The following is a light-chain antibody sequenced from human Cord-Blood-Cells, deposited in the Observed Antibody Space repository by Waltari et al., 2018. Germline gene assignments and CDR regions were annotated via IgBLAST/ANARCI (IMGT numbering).Light chain of an antibody. J-gene: IGLJ3*02. Sequence: QSALTQPASVSGSPGQSLTISCTGTSSDVGGYNYVSWYQQHPGKAPKLLIYDVSHRPSGVSNRFSGSKSGNTASLTISGLQAEDEADYYCSSYTSSSTRVFGGGTKLTVL. CDR3: SSYTSSSTRV. CDR1: SSDVGGYNY. CDR2: DVS. V-gene: IGLV2-14*01.